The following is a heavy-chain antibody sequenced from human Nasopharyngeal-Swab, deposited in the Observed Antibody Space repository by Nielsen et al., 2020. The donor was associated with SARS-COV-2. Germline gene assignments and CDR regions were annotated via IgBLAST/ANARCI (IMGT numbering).Heavy chain of an antibody. Sequence: SETLSLTCTVSGGSISSYYWSWIRQPPGKGLEWIGYIYYSGSTNYNPSLKSRVTISVDTSKNQFSLKLSSVTASDTAMYYCARVLLWFGEPRGHFDYWGQGTLVTVSS. CDR3: ARVLLWFGEPRGHFDY. D-gene: IGHD3-10*01. V-gene: IGHV4-59*01. J-gene: IGHJ4*02. CDR2: IYYSGST. CDR1: GGSISSYY.